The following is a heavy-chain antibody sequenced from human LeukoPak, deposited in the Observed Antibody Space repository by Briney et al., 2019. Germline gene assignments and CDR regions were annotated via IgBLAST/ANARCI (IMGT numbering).Heavy chain of an antibody. CDR2: FDPEDGET. D-gene: IGHD1-26*01. CDR3: ATRWELLYPRAFDI. CDR1: GYTLTELS. J-gene: IGHJ3*02. Sequence: ASVKVSCTVSGYTLTELSMHWVRQAPGKGLEWMGGFDPEDGETIYAQKFQGRVTMTEDTSADTAYMELSSLRSEDTAVYYCATRWELLYPRAFDIWGQGTMVTVSS. V-gene: IGHV1-24*01.